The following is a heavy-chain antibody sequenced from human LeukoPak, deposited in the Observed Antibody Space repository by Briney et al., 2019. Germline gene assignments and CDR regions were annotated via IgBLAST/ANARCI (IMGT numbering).Heavy chain of an antibody. CDR3: ARDPVPGGSGD. V-gene: IGHV3-21*01. Sequence: GGSLRLSSAASGFTFSSYSMNWVRQAPGKGLEWVSSISSSSSYIYYADSVKGRFTISRDNAKNSLYLQMNSLRAEDTAVYYCARDPVPGGSGDWGQGTLVTVSS. CDR2: ISSSSSYI. CDR1: GFTFSSYS. D-gene: IGHD3-10*01. J-gene: IGHJ4*02.